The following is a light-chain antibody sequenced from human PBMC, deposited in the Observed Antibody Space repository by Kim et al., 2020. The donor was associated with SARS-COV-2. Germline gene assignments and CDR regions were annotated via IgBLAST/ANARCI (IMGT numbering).Light chain of an antibody. CDR3: QQYGSSRT. Sequence: VSPGERATLSCRASQSGSSTYLAWYQQKPGQAPRLLIYGASSRATGIPDRFSGSGSGTDFTLTISRLEPEDFAVYYCQQYGSSRTFGQGTKVEIK. CDR2: GAS. CDR1: QSGSSTY. V-gene: IGKV3-20*01. J-gene: IGKJ1*01.